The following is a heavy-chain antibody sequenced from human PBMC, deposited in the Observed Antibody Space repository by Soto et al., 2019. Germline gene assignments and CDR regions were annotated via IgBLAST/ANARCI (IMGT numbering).Heavy chain of an antibody. V-gene: IGHV3-23*01. CDR1: GFTFRSYA. CDR3: AKDFRPRDYVFLSGYYDGRLMVV. J-gene: IGHJ6*02. CDR2: ISGSGGST. D-gene: IGHD3-3*01. Sequence: GGSLRLSCAASGFTFRSYAMSWVRQAPGKGLEWVSTISGSGGSTYYADSVKGRFTISRDNSENTLYLQMNRLSAEDTALYYCAKDFRPRDYVFLSGYYDGRLMVVWGPGTTVTVSS.